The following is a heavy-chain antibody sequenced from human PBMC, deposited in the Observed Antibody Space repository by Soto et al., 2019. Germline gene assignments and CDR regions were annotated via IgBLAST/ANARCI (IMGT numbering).Heavy chain of an antibody. CDR2: IYHSVND. V-gene: IGHV4-30-2*06. CDR3: ARSSQALSCYALDV. Sequence: QLQLQGSGSRLVKPSQTLSLSCTVSGGSISSAGYSWSWIRQSPGKDLEWIGYIYHSVNDFYNPSLKRRVTMTIDRSRNQFSLNLTSVTAADTAVYFCARSSQALSCYALDVWGQGTTVVVSS. J-gene: IGHJ6*02. D-gene: IGHD2-2*01. CDR1: GGSISSAGYS.